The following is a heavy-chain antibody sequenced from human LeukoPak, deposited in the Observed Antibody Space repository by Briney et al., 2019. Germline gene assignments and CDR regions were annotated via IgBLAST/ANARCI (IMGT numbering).Heavy chain of an antibody. CDR1: GFTFSSYA. V-gene: IGHV3-23*01. Sequence: SGGSLRLSCAASGFTFSSYAMSWVRQAPGKGLEWVSAISGSGGSTYYADSVKGRFTISRDNSKNTLYLQMNSLRAEDTAVYYCAKSIAVAGTLGFDYWGQGTLVTVSS. CDR3: AKSIAVAGTLGFDY. D-gene: IGHD6-19*01. J-gene: IGHJ4*02. CDR2: ISGSGGST.